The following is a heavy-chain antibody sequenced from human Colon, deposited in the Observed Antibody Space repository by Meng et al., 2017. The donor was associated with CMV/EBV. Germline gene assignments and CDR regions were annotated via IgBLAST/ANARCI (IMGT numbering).Heavy chain of an antibody. CDR2: IYIDDST. J-gene: IGHJ4*02. D-gene: IGHD3-16*01. CDR1: GFPVSSKY. CDR3: ARDSPHAWD. Sequence: EGQVVETGGGLVQLAGSMRPSCAASGFPVSSKYMSGVRQAPGKGLEWVSVIYIDDSTYYADSVVGRFTISRDNSRNTVYLQMNSLRAEDTAVYYCARDSPHAWDWGQGTLVTVSS. V-gene: IGHV3-53*02.